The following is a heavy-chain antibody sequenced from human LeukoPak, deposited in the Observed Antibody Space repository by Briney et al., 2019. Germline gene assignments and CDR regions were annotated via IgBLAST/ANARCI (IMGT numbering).Heavy chain of an antibody. V-gene: IGHV3-23*01. CDR3: AKSKFATSGYDGSLDC. J-gene: IGHJ4*02. CDR1: GFTFNNDA. Sequence: GGSLRLSCAASGFTFNNDAMSWVRQAPGKGLEWVSAISGSGISTYYADSVKGRFTISRDKSKNTPYLQMNSLRAEDTAVYYCAKSKFATSGYDGSLDCWGQGTLVTVSS. D-gene: IGHD5-12*01. CDR2: ISGSGIST.